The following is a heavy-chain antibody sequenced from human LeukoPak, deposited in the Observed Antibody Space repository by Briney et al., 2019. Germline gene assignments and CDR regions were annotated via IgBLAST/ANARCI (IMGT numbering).Heavy chain of an antibody. CDR1: GFTFDDYA. CDR3: AKDIRVYSSGWYSNWYFDL. Sequence: GGSLRLSCAASGFTFDDYAMHWVRQAPGKGLEWVSLISGDGGSTYYADSVKGRFTISRDNSKNSLYLQMNSLRIEDTALYYCAKDIRVYSSGWYSNWYFDLWSRGTLVTVSS. CDR2: ISGDGGST. V-gene: IGHV3-43*02. J-gene: IGHJ2*01. D-gene: IGHD6-19*01.